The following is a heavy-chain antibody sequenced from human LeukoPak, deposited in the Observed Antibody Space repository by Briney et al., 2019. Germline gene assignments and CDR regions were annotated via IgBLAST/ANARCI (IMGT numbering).Heavy chain of an antibody. CDR3: ARPYYYDSRIDP. CDR2: IYYSGST. V-gene: IGHV4-59*08. J-gene: IGHJ5*02. CDR1: GGSISSYY. Sequence: SETLSLTCTVSGGSISSYYWSWIRQPPGKGLEWIGYIYYSGSTNYNPSLKSRVTISVDTSKNQLSLKLSSVTAADTAVYYCARPYYYDSRIDPWGQGILVTVSS. D-gene: IGHD3-22*01.